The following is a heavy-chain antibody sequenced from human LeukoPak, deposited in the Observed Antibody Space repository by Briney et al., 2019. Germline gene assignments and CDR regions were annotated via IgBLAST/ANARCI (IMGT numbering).Heavy chain of an antibody. D-gene: IGHD3-16*01. Sequence: SETLSLTCAVYGGSFSGYYWSWIRQPPGKGLEWIGEINRSGSTNYNPSLKSRVTISVDTSKNQFSLKLSSVTAADTAVYYCARGQIDYSSLNLKDHYYYYYGMDVWGKGTTVTVSS. V-gene: IGHV4-34*01. CDR1: GGSFSGYY. CDR3: ARGQIDYSSLNLKDHYYYYYGMDV. J-gene: IGHJ6*04. CDR2: INRSGST.